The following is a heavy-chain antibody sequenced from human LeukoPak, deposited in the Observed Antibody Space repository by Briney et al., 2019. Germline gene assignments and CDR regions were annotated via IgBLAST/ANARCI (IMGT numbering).Heavy chain of an antibody. CDR2: INHSGST. J-gene: IGHJ4*02. D-gene: IGHD3-16*01. Sequence: KPSETLSLTCAVYGGSFSGYYWSWIRQPPGKGLEWIGEINHSGSTNYNPSLKSRVTISVDTSKNQFSLRLTSVTAADTAVYYCARDPIRERDDYWGQGTLVTVSS. CDR1: GGSFSGYY. CDR3: ARDPIRERDDY. V-gene: IGHV4-34*01.